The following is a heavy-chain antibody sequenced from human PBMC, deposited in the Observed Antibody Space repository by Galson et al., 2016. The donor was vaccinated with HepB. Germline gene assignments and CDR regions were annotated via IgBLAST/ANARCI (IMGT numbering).Heavy chain of an antibody. CDR1: GFTASSTY. Sequence: SLRLSCAASGFTASSTYMNWVRQAPGKGLEWVSGLSGSGAHTYYADSVKGRFTISRDNSKNTLYLQMNSLRVDDTAVYYCAKDYVGGSYLLTQFDYWGQGTLVTVSS. D-gene: IGHD3-16*02. V-gene: IGHV3-23*01. CDR3: AKDYVGGSYLLTQFDY. J-gene: IGHJ4*02. CDR2: LSGSGAHT.